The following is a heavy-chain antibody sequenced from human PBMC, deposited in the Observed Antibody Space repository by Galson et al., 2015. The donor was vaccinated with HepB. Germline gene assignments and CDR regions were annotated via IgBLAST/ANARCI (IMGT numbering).Heavy chain of an antibody. CDR2: INTYNANT. V-gene: IGHV1-18*04. D-gene: IGHD3-10*01. CDR3: VRGDTSGSGSNEY. J-gene: IGHJ4*02. CDR1: GYTFSNYY. Sequence: SVKVSCKASGYTFSNYYITGVRQAPGQGLEWMGWINTYNANTNYAQRLQTRVTMTTDTSTTTAYMEVRSLRSNDTAVYYCVRGDTSGSGSNEYWGQGTLVTVSA.